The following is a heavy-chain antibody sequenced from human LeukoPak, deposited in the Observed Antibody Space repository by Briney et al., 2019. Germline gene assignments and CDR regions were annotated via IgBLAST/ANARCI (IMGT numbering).Heavy chain of an antibody. Sequence: GGSLRLSCAASGFTVSSNYMSWVRQAPGKGLEWVSVIYSGGSTYYAVSVQGRFTISRDNSKNTLYLQMDSLGAEGTAVYYCARGSIFGVVTTFDYWGQGTLVSVSS. J-gene: IGHJ4*02. D-gene: IGHD3-3*01. CDR1: GFTVSSNY. CDR2: IYSGGST. CDR3: ARGSIFGVVTTFDY. V-gene: IGHV3-53*01.